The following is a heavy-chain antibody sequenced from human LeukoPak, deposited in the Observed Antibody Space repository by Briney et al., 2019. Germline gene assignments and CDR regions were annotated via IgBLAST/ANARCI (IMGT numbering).Heavy chain of an antibody. D-gene: IGHD2-2*01. CDR1: GFTFSSYE. Sequence: GGSLRLSCAASGFTFSSYEMNWVRQAPGKGLEWVSYISSSGSNIKYADSVRGRFTISRGNAKNSVYLQMNSLRAEDTAVYYCARDIKGQYQDAFDIWGQGTMVTVSS. CDR2: ISSSGSNI. CDR3: ARDIKGQYQDAFDI. V-gene: IGHV3-48*03. J-gene: IGHJ3*02.